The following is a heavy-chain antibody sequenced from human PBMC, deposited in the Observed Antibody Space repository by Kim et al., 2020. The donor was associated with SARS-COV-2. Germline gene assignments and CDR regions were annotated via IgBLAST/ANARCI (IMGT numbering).Heavy chain of an antibody. V-gene: IGHV3-11*06. Sequence: SVKGRFTISRDNAKNSLYLQMNSLRLEDTAVYYCARREAVRGPIIPYDYWGQGTLVTVSS. CDR3: ARREAVRGPIIPYDY. D-gene: IGHD3-10*01. J-gene: IGHJ4*02.